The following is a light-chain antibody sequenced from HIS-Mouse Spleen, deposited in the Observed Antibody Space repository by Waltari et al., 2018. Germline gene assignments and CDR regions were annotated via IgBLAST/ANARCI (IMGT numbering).Light chain of an antibody. CDR2: GNS. V-gene: IGLV1-40*01. Sequence: QSVLTQPPSVSVAPGQRVTISCTGSSSNIGAGYDVHWYQQLPGTAPKLLSYGNSNRPAGVPDRFSASKSGTSASLAIPGLQAEDEADYYCQSYDSSLSGVVFGGGTKLTVL. CDR3: QSYDSSLSGVV. CDR1: SSNIGAGYD. J-gene: IGLJ2*01.